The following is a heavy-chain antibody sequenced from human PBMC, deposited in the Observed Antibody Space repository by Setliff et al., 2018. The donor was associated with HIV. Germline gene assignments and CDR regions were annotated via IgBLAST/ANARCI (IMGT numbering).Heavy chain of an antibody. D-gene: IGHD3-22*01. CDR3: ARDPGDYDRKFDH. Sequence: GASVKVSCKTSGDTFRTDAISWVRQAPGQGLEWMGGIIPLFGSPDYAQKFQDKVTITADESTSTVYMDLRGLKSDDTAVYYCARDPGDYDRKFDHWGQGALVTVSS. V-gene: IGHV1-69*13. CDR2: IIPLFGSP. CDR1: GDTFRTDA. J-gene: IGHJ4*02.